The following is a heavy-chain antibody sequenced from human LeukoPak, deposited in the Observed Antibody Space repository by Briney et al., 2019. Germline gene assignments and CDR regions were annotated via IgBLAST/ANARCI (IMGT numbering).Heavy chain of an antibody. CDR1: GGSISRIY. Sequence: SETLSLTCTVSGGSISRIYWSWIRQPPGRGLEWIGYIFSGGTNYNPSLKSRVTISVDTSNNQFSLKLTSVTAADTAVYYCASHSSGWYSNYYGMDVWGQGTTVTVSS. CDR2: IFSGGT. CDR3: ASHSSGWYSNYYGMDV. D-gene: IGHD6-19*01. V-gene: IGHV4-59*01. J-gene: IGHJ6*02.